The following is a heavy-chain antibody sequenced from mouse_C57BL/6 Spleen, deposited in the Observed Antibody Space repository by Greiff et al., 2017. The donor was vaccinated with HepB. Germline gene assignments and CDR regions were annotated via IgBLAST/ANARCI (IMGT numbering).Heavy chain of an antibody. CDR2: ISDGGSYT. J-gene: IGHJ2*01. D-gene: IGHD6-1*01. V-gene: IGHV5-4*03. Sequence: DVKLVESGGGLVKPGGSLKLSCAASGFTFSSYAMSWVRQTPEKRLEWVATISDGGSYTYYPDNVKGRFTISRDNAKNNLYLQMSHLKSEDTAMYYCARGEPLDYWGQGTTLTVSS. CDR3: ARGEPLDY. CDR1: GFTFSSYA.